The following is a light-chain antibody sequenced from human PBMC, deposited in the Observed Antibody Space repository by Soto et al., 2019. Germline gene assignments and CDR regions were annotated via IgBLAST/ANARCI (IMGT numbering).Light chain of an antibody. Sequence: DIQMTQTTATLSAFAGDRVTVTCRASQSVSSWVAWYQEKPGRGPKLLIYDASTWQSGVPSRFIGSGSGTEFTLTITSLQPDDFATYYCQHYNAYSPGTFGQGTRVEV. V-gene: IGKV1-5*01. J-gene: IGKJ1*01. CDR1: QSVSSW. CDR2: DAS. CDR3: QHYNAYSPGT.